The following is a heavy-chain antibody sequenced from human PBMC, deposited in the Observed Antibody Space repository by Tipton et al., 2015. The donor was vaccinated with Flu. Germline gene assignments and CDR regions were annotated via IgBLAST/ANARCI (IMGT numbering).Heavy chain of an antibody. Sequence: QSGPEVKKPGESLKISCKGSGYSFNTYWIAWVRQMPGKSLEYMGSIYPSDSDTRYSPSFQGQVTMSADKSISAAYLQWNSLKTSDTAIYYCVRQANDGDYPDYWGQGTLVTVSS. J-gene: IGHJ4*02. V-gene: IGHV5-51*01. CDR1: GYSFNTYW. CDR2: IYPSDSDT. CDR3: VRQANDGDYPDY. D-gene: IGHD4-17*01.